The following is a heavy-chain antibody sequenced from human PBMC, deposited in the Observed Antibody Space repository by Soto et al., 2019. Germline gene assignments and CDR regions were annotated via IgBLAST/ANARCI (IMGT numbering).Heavy chain of an antibody. V-gene: IGHV3-33*01. Sequence: SLRLSCAASGFTFSSYGMHWVRQAPGNGLEWVAVIWYDGSNKYYADSVKGRFTISRDNSKNTLYLQMNSLRAEDTAVYYCARVPRRGYSYGFTYYYYGMDVWGQGTTVTVSS. J-gene: IGHJ6*02. CDR1: GFTFSSYG. CDR2: IWYDGSNK. CDR3: ARVPRRGYSYGFTYYYYGMDV. D-gene: IGHD5-18*01.